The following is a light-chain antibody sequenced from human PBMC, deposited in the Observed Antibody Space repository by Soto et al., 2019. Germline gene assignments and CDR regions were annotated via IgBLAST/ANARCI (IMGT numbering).Light chain of an antibody. CDR3: QQSYSTPWT. CDR2: GAS. V-gene: IGKV1-39*01. Sequence: DIQMTQSPSSLSASVGDRVIITCRASQTISNYLNWYQQRPGKAPNLLIYGASSLQSGVPSRFSGSGSGTAFTLTISSLQPEVFATYHCQQSYSTPWTFGQGTKVEIK. J-gene: IGKJ1*01. CDR1: QTISNY.